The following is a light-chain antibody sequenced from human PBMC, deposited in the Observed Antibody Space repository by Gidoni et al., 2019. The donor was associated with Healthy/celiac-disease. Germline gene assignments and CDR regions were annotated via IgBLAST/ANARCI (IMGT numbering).Light chain of an antibody. V-gene: IGLV4-69*01. J-gene: IGLJ2*01. CDR3: QTWGTGIRVV. CDR1: SGHSIYA. CDR2: LNSDGSH. Sequence: QLVLTHSPSASASLGASVQLTCTLSSGHSIYAIAWHHQQPEKGPRYLMKLNSDGSHSKGDGIPDRFSGSSSGAERYLTISSLQSEDEADYYCQTWGTGIRVVFGGGTKLTVL.